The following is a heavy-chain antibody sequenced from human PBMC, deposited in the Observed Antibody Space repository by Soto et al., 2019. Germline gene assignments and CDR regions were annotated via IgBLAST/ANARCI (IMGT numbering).Heavy chain of an antibody. CDR1: GGTFSTSA. CDR3: ARDKDRLQLGGNYYYILDV. J-gene: IGHJ6*02. Sequence: QVQLVQSGAEVKKPGSSVKVSCKTSGGTFSTSAISWVRQAPGQGLEWVGGIMPVFPTPDYAQNFQGRVTNTADDSTTTAYLELTSLRADDTAVYYCARDKDRLQLGGNYYYILDVWGQGTAITVSS. D-gene: IGHD1-1*01. CDR2: IMPVFPTP. V-gene: IGHV1-69*12.